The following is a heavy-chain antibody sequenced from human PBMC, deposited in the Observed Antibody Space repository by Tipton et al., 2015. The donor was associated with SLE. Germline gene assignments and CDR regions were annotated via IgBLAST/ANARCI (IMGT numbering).Heavy chain of an antibody. J-gene: IGHJ3*02. CDR2: IYYSGST. CDR1: GGSISSYY. CDR3: ARVTDSVRCSGASCFSGAFDI. V-gene: IGHV4-59*07. D-gene: IGHD2-15*01. Sequence: TLSLTCTVSGGSISSYYWNWIRQPPGKGLEWVGFIYYSGSTNYNPSLKSRVTISVDTSKNQFSLKLSSVTAADTAVYYCARVTDSVRCSGASCFSGAFDIWGQGTMVTVSS.